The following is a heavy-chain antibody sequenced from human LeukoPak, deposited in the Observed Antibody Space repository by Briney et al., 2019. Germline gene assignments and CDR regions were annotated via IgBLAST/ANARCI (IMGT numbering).Heavy chain of an antibody. CDR2: ISWNNGSI. CDR1: GFTFDDYA. Sequence: GGSLRLSCAASGFTFDDYAMHWVSQAPGKGLEWVSGISWNNGSIGYADSVKGRFTISRDNAKNSLYLQMNSLRAEDTALYYCAKDLSTFGVVTTPDYWGQGTLVTVSS. D-gene: IGHD3-3*01. V-gene: IGHV3-9*01. CDR3: AKDLSTFGVVTTPDY. J-gene: IGHJ4*02.